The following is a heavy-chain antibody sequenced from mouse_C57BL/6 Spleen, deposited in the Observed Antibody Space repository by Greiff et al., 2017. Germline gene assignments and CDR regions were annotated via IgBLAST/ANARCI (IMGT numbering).Heavy chain of an antibody. J-gene: IGHJ2*01. Sequence: EVMLVESGGGLVKPGGSLKLSCAASGFTFSDYGMHWVRQAPEKGLEWVAYISSGSSTIYYADTVKGRFTISRDNAKNTLFLQMTSLRSEDTAMYYCARSDGYCSDYWGQGTTLTVSS. CDR2: ISSGSSTI. CDR1: GFTFSDYG. D-gene: IGHD2-3*01. V-gene: IGHV5-17*01. CDR3: ARSDGYCSDY.